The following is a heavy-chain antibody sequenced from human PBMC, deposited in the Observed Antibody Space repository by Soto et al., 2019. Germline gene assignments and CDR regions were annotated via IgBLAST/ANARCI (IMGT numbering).Heavy chain of an antibody. Sequence: GGSLRLSCAASGFTFDDYAMHWVRQAPGKGLEWVSGISWNSGSIGYADSVKGRFTISRDNAKNSLYLQMNSLRAEDTALYYCAKGGPHDGYYDILTGYYPYWGQGTLVTVSS. CDR3: AKGGPHDGYYDILTGYYPY. CDR1: GFTFDDYA. CDR2: ISWNSGSI. D-gene: IGHD3-9*01. J-gene: IGHJ4*02. V-gene: IGHV3-9*01.